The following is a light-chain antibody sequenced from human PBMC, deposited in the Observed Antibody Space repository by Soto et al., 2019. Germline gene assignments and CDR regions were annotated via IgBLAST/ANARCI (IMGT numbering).Light chain of an antibody. V-gene: IGKV3-20*01. Sequence: EIVMTQSPANLYVSPGERATLSCRASQSVSSNYVAWYQQKPGQAPRLLIHGASSRATGIPDRFSGSGSGTDFALTLSRLEAEDFAVYYCHQYGNAPWTFGQGTKVDIK. CDR3: HQYGNAPWT. CDR2: GAS. J-gene: IGKJ1*01. CDR1: QSVSSNY.